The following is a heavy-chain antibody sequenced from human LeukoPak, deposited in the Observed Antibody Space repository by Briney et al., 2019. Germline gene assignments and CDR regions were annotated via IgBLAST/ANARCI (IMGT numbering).Heavy chain of an antibody. CDR1: GGSISSSSYY. J-gene: IGHJ4*02. V-gene: IGHV4-39*01. CDR3: ARGSSVVVAAPLGPAVN. Sequence: SETLSLTCTVSGGSISSSSYYWGWIRQPPGKELEWIGSIYYSGSTYYNPSLKSRVTISVDTSKNQFSLKLSSVTAADTAVYYCARGSSVVVAAPLGPAVNWGQGTLVTVSS. CDR2: IYYSGST. D-gene: IGHD2-15*01.